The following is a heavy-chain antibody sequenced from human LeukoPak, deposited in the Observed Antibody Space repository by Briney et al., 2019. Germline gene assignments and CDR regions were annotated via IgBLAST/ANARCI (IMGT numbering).Heavy chain of an antibody. CDR1: GFAFSNFW. J-gene: IGHJ4*02. CDR2: IKTDGSST. V-gene: IGHV3-74*01. Sequence: GGSLRLSCTASGFAFSNFWMHWVRQAPGKGLVWVSRIKTDGSSTNYADSVKGRFTISRDNAKNSLYLQMNSLRAEDTALYYCAKGRYSSSWYYFDYWGQGTLVTVSS. D-gene: IGHD6-13*01. CDR3: AKGRYSSSWYYFDY.